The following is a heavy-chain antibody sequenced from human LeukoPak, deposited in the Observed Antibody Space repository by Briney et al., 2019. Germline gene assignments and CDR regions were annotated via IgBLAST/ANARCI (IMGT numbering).Heavy chain of an antibody. CDR3: GRMENLGAVAGTRHYYSYYMDV. Sequence: ASVKVSCKASGYTFTSYYMHWVRQAPGQGLEWMGIINPSGGSTNYAQNLQGRVTMNRDTSTSTVYLELSSLRPEDTAVYYCGRMENLGAVAGTRHYYSYYMDVWGKGTTVSVSS. CDR2: INPSGGST. D-gene: IGHD6-19*01. V-gene: IGHV1-46*01. J-gene: IGHJ6*03. CDR1: GYTFTSYY.